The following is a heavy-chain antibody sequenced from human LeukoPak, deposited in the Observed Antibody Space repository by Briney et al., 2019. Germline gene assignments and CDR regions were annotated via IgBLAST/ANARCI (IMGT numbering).Heavy chain of an antibody. V-gene: IGHV4-39*07. D-gene: IGHD1-1*01. CDR1: GGSISSSSYY. J-gene: IGHJ4*02. Sequence: SETLSLTCTVSGGSISSSSYYWGWIRQPPGKGLEWIGSTYYSGSTYYNPSLKSRVTISVDTSKNQFSLKLSSVTAADTAVYYCARDGGTTGTTGFDYWGQGTLVTVSS. CDR3: ARDGGTTGTTGFDY. CDR2: TYYSGST.